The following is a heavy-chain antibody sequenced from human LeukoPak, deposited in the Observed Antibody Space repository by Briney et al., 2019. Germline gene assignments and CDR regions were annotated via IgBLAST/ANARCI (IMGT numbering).Heavy chain of an antibody. V-gene: IGHV3-64*01. CDR1: GFTFSSYA. CDR3: ARWSSIKVAATENY. Sequence: GSLRLSCAASGFTFSSYAMHWVRQAPGKGLEYVSAISSNGGSTYYANSVKGRFTISRDNAKNSLYLQMNSLRAEDTALYHCARWSSIKVAATENYWGQGTLVTVSS. CDR2: ISSNGGST. D-gene: IGHD6-19*01. J-gene: IGHJ4*02.